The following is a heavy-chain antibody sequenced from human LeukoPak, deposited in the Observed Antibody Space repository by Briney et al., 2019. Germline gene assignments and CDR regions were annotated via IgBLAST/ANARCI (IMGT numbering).Heavy chain of an antibody. D-gene: IGHD6-19*01. CDR2: IYYSGST. V-gene: IGHV4-39*01. J-gene: IGHJ4*02. CDR3: ARIAVAGIGY. CDR1: GGSISSSSYC. Sequence: PSETLSLTCTVSGGSISSSSYCWGWLRQPPGKGLEWIGSIYYSGSTYYNPSLKSRVTISVDTSKNQFSLKLSSVTAADTAVYYCARIAVAGIGYWGQGTLVTVSS.